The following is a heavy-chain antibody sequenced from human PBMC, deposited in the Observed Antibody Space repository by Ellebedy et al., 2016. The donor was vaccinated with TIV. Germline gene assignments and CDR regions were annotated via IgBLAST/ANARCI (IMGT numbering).Heavy chain of an antibody. D-gene: IGHD2-21*01. CDR1: GGSINNYY. CDR2: SYYSGIG. Sequence: GSLRLXXNVSGGSINNYYWSWIRQIPGKGLEWTGYSYYSGIGNYNPSLKSRVTISVDVSKNQFSLNLSSVTAADTAVYYCARDYWGSLDYWGQGILVTVSS. CDR3: ARDYWGSLDY. V-gene: IGHV4-59*01. J-gene: IGHJ4*02.